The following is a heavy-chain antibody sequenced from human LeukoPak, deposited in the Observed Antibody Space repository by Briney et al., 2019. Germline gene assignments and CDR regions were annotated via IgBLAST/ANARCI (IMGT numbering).Heavy chain of an antibody. CDR2: TYYMSKWYN. Sequence: SQTLSLTCAISGDSVSSNRAAWNWIRKSPSRGLEWLGRTYYMSKWYNDYAVSVKSRITINPDTSKNQFSLQLNSVTPEDTAVYYCARATLAAHSYLDFWGQGNLVTVSS. CDR3: ARATLAAHSYLDF. V-gene: IGHV6-1*01. D-gene: IGHD6-19*01. J-gene: IGHJ4*02. CDR1: GDSVSSNRAA.